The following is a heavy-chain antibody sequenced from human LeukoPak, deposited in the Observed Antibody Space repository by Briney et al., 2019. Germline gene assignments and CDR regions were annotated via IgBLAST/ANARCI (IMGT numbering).Heavy chain of an antibody. V-gene: IGHV3-30-3*01. J-gene: IGHJ4*02. CDR1: GFTFSSYA. D-gene: IGHD4-17*01. Sequence: GGSLRLSCAASGFTFSSYAMHWVRQAPGKGLEWVAVISYDGSNKYYADSVKGRFTISRDNSKNTLYLQMNSLRAEDTAVYYCARAMTTVTTVGYWGQGTLVTVSS. CDR3: ARAMTTVTTVGY. CDR2: ISYDGSNK.